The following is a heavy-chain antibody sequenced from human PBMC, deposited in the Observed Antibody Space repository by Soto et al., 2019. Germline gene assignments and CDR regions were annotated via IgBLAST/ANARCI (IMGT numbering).Heavy chain of an antibody. Sequence: QEQVVESGGGVVQPGTSLRLSCAASGFSFRDYAMYWVRQAPGKGLEWVAVIAFDSTKIYYGDSMKGRFTISRDNSKDTVFLQRNSVGHEDTALYWCAKEWGGHVDYHYGMNVWGPGTTVTVSS. CDR1: GFSFRDYA. CDR2: IAFDSTKI. V-gene: IGHV3-30*18. CDR3: AKEWGGHVDYHYGMNV. D-gene: IGHD3-16*01. J-gene: IGHJ6*02.